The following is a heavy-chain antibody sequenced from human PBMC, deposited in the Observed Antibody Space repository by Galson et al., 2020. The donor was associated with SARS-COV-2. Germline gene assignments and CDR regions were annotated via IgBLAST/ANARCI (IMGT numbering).Heavy chain of an antibody. CDR2: MYYSGTT. J-gene: IGHJ6*02. CDR3: ARHIPGGGYYYGLDV. V-gene: IGHV4-59*08. CDR1: GGSISTYY. D-gene: IGHD3-22*01. Sequence: EISETLSLTCTVSGGSISTYYWSWIRQTPGKGLDWIGYMYYSGTTKENPSLKSRVTISVDTSKNQFSLKLSSVTAADTAVYYCARHIPGGGYYYGLDVWGQGTAVTVSS.